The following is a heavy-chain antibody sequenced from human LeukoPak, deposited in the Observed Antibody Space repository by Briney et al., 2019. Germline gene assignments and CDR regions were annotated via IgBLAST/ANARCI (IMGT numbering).Heavy chain of an antibody. V-gene: IGHV3-74*01. CDR1: GFTFISYW. Sequence: GGSLRLSCAASGFTFISYWMNWVRQAPGKGLVWVSRINSDGSSTTYADSVKGRFTISRDNAKNTLYLQMNSLRAEDTAVFYCARGRSGSSPYFDYWGQGTLVTVSS. D-gene: IGHD6-13*01. CDR2: INSDGSST. CDR3: ARGRSGSSPYFDY. J-gene: IGHJ4*02.